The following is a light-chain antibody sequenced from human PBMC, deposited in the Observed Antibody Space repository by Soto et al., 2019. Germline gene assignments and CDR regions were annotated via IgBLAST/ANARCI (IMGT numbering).Light chain of an antibody. CDR3: QQYGSSPTWT. J-gene: IGKJ1*01. CDR2: GAS. CDR1: QSLSSNY. V-gene: IGKV3-20*01. Sequence: EIVLTQSPGTLSLSPGERATLSCRASQSLSSNYLAWYQQRPGQSPRLLVYGASSRATGIPDRFSGSGFGTDFALTIGRLEPEDFAVYYCQQYGSSPTWTFGQGTKVDIK.